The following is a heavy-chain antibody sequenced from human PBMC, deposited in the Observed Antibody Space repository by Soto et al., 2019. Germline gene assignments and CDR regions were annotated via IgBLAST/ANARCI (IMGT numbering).Heavy chain of an antibody. CDR2: ILVDGRT. V-gene: IGHV3-23*01. CDR1: GFICSSYD. CDR3: AKATATGGGAFDI. D-gene: IGHD2-8*02. Sequence: LRLSCAASGFICSSYDMNWVRQAPGKGLEWVSTILVDGRTFYVDSVKGRFTISRDSSQNTVYLQMNSLTAGDTALYYCAKATATGGGAFDICGQGTMVTVSS. J-gene: IGHJ3*02.